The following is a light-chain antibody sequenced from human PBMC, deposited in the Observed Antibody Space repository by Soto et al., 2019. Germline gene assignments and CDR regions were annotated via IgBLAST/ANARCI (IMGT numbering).Light chain of an antibody. V-gene: IGKV3-20*01. Sequence: GESTSRCSRSSQSVSSSYLAWYQQKPGQAPRVLIYGASSRATGIPDRFSFSGSGRDLTFAIGILMPEDPPVYYRQHHAKLPLTIPGGTKVDIK. CDR2: GAS. J-gene: IGKJ4*02. CDR1: QSVSSSY. CDR3: QHHAKLPLT.